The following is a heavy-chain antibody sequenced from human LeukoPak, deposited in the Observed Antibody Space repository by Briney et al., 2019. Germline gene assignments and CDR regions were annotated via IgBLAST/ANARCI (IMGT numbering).Heavy chain of an antibody. Sequence: KPSETLSLTCTVSGDSISSGDYYWSWIRQPAGKGLEWIGRISSSGSTNYNPSLKSRVTISVDTSKNQFSLKLSSVTAADTAVYFCARYDVWGSYRAFDYWGQGTLVTVSS. J-gene: IGHJ4*02. D-gene: IGHD3-16*02. CDR3: ARYDVWGSYRAFDY. CDR1: GDSISSGDYY. CDR2: ISSSGST. V-gene: IGHV4-61*02.